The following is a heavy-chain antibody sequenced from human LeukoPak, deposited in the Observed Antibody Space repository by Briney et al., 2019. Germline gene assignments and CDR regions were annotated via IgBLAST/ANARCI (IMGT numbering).Heavy chain of an antibody. CDR3: ASLPSAAGVRHYYMDV. J-gene: IGHJ6*03. V-gene: IGHV4-34*01. Sequence: PSETLSLTCAVYGGSFSGYYWSWIRQPPGKGLEWIGEINHSGSTNYNPSLKSRVTISVDTSKNQFSLKLSSVTAADTAVYYCASLPSAAGVRHYYMDVWGKGTTVTVSS. CDR2: INHSGST. CDR1: GGSFSGYY. D-gene: IGHD6-13*01.